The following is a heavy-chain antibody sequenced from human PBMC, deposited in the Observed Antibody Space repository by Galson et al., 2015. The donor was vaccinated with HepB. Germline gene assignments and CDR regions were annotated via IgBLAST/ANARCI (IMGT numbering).Heavy chain of an antibody. CDR1: GFTFSSYA. Sequence: SLRLSCAASGFTFSSYAIHWVRQAPGKGLEWVAVISYDGSKKYYADSVKGRFTISRDNSKNTLYLQMNSLRAEDTAVYYCARGAAGGYFDYWGQGTLVTVSS. CDR3: ARGAAGGYFDY. D-gene: IGHD2-15*01. CDR2: ISYDGSKK. J-gene: IGHJ4*02. V-gene: IGHV3-30-3*01.